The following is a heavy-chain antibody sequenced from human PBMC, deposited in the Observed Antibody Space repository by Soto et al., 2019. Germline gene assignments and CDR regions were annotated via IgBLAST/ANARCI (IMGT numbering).Heavy chain of an antibody. V-gene: IGHV3-30*03. Sequence: QVQLVESGGGVVQPGRSLRLSCAASGFTFSSYGMHWVRQAPGKGLEWVAVISYDVSNKYYADSVKGRFTISRDNSKNTLYLQMNSLRAEETAVYYCASLQIAAAGYWGQGTLVTVSS. CDR1: GFTFSSYG. D-gene: IGHD6-13*01. J-gene: IGHJ4*02. CDR2: ISYDVSNK. CDR3: ASLQIAAAGY.